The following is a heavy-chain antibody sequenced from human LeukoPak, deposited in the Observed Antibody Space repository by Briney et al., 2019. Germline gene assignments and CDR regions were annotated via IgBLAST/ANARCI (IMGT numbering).Heavy chain of an antibody. V-gene: IGHV4-34*01. Sequence: SETLSLTCAVYGGSFSGYYWSWIRQPPGKGLEWIGEINHSGSTNYNPSLKSRVTISVDTSKNQFSLKLSSVTAADTVVYYCARAPYYANSYGYDSYYYGMDVWGQGTTVTVSS. J-gene: IGHJ6*02. CDR3: ARAPYYANSYGYDSYYYGMDV. CDR1: GGSFSGYY. D-gene: IGHD5-18*01. CDR2: INHSGST.